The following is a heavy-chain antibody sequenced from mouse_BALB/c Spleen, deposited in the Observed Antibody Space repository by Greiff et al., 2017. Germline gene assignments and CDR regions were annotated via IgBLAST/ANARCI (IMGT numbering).Heavy chain of an antibody. D-gene: IGHD1-1*01. V-gene: IGHV1-67*01. CDR1: GYTFTDYA. CDR3: ARSGGSSPFDY. Sequence: VQLQQSGPELVRPGESVKISCKGSGYTFTDYAMHWVKQSHAKSLEWIGVISIYYDTTNYNQKFKGKATMTVDKSSSTAYMELARLTSEDSAIYYCARSGGSSPFDYWGQGTTLTVSS. CDR2: ISIYYDTT. J-gene: IGHJ2*01.